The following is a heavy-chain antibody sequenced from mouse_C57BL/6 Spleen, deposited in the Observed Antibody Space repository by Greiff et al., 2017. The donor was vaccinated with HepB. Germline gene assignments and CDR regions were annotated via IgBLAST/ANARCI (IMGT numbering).Heavy chain of an antibody. CDR3: AREGIYYGNYFDY. CDR1: GYTSTSYW. D-gene: IGHD2-1*01. Sequence: VQLQQPGAELVKPGASVKLSCKASGYTSTSYWMHWVKQRPGQGLEWIGMIHPNSGSTNYNEKFKSKATLTVDKSSSTAYMQLSSLTSEDSAVYYCAREGIYYGNYFDYWGQGTTLTVSS. CDR2: IHPNSGST. V-gene: IGHV1-64*01. J-gene: IGHJ2*01.